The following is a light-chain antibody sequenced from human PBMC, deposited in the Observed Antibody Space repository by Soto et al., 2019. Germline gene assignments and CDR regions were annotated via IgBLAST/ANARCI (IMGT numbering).Light chain of an antibody. Sequence: EVVMTQSPATLSVSPGERATLSCRASQSVSSSYLAWYQQKPGQAPRLLIYGASTRATGIPARFSGSGSGTEFILTISSLQSEDFAVYYCQQYSKWPLTFGGGTKVDI. J-gene: IGKJ4*01. CDR1: QSVSSSY. CDR3: QQYSKWPLT. V-gene: IGKV3-15*01. CDR2: GAS.